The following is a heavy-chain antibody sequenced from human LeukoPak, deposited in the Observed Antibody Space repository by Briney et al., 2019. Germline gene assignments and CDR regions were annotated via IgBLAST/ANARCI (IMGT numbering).Heavy chain of an antibody. CDR3: ATHYVWEHYYYYYMDV. J-gene: IGHJ6*03. CDR1: GGSFTKHQ. D-gene: IGHD3-16*01. V-gene: IGHV4-34*01. Sequence: SETLSLTCAVYGGSFTKHQWSWIRQPPGKGLEWIGAINDGGSTNYNPSLKSRVTISVDTSKNQFSLKLSSVTAADTAVYHCATHYVWEHYYYYYMDVWGKGTTVTVSS. CDR2: INDGGST.